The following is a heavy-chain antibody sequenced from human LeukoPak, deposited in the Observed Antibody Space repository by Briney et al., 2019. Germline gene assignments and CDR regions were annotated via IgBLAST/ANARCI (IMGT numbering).Heavy chain of an antibody. V-gene: IGHV3-33*01. D-gene: IGHD6-19*01. CDR3: ARDGSSGWYWVDY. CDR1: GFTFSSYG. Sequence: GGSLRLSCAASGFTFSSYGMHWVRQAPGKGLEWVAVIWYDGSNKYYADSVKVRFTISRDNSKNTLYLQMNSLRAEDTAVYYCARDGSSGWYWVDYWGQGTLVTVSS. J-gene: IGHJ4*02. CDR2: IWYDGSNK.